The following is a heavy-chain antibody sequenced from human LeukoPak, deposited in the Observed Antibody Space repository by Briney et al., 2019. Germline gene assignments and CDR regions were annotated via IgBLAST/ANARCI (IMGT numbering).Heavy chain of an antibody. J-gene: IGHJ4*02. CDR1: GGSISSNY. D-gene: IGHD3-22*01. Sequence: SETLSLTRTVSGGSISSNYWSWIRQPPGKGLEWIGYIYYSGSTNYNPSLKSRVTISVDTSKNQFSLKLSSVTAADTAVYYCARVDYDSKIDYWGQGTLVTVSS. CDR3: ARVDYDSKIDY. V-gene: IGHV4-59*01. CDR2: IYYSGST.